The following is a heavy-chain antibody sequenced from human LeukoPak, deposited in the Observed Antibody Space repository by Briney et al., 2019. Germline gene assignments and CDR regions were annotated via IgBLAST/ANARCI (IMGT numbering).Heavy chain of an antibody. CDR1: GGSISSSSYY. CDR2: IYYSGST. CDR3: ARREMGWLRNFDY. D-gene: IGHD5-12*01. J-gene: IGHJ4*02. V-gene: IGHV4-39*01. Sequence: SETLSLTCTVSGGSISSSSYYWGWIRQPPGKGLEWIGSIYYSGSTYYNPSLKSRVTISVDTSKNQFSLKLSPVTAADTAVYYCARREMGWLRNFDYWGQGTLVTVSS.